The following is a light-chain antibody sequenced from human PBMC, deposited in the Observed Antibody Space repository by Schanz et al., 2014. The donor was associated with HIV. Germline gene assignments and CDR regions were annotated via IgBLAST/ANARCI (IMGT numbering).Light chain of an antibody. CDR2: GAS. Sequence: EIVLTQSPGTLSLSPGERVTLSCRASQSVSNNYLAWYRQTPGQAPRLLIFGASNRATGIPDRFSGGVSGTDFTLTISRVEPEDYAVYYCQQYGSSPWTFGQGTRVDVK. CDR1: QSVSNNY. J-gene: IGKJ1*01. V-gene: IGKV3-20*01. CDR3: QQYGSSPWT.